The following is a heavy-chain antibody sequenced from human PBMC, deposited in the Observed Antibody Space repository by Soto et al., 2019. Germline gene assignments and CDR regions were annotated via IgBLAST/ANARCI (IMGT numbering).Heavy chain of an antibody. V-gene: IGHV1-8*01. CDR1: GYTFTSYD. J-gene: IGHJ4*02. CDR2: MNLNSGYT. D-gene: IGHD4-17*01. Sequence: QVQLVQSGAEVKKPGASVKVSCKASGYTFTSYDINWVRQATGQGLEWMGWMNLNSGYTGYAQKFQGRVTMTRDNSIRTAFMELSSLRSEDTAVYYCARANGDFDYWGQVTLVTVSS. CDR3: ARANGDFDY.